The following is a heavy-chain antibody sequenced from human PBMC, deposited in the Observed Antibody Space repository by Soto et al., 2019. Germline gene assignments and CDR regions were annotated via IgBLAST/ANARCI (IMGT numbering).Heavy chain of an antibody. V-gene: IGHV4-4*07. D-gene: IGHD2-8*01. CDR2: ISASGRS. CDR1: GDFISNFY. J-gene: IGHJ2*01. Sequence: QVQLQESGPGLVKPSETLSLTCTVSGDFISNFYWSWIRQPAGKGLQSLGRISASGRSNYNPNLQSRVAMSLDTSKNQFSLRLTSLSAVDTAVYFCARGMGRYFDLWGRGTLVTVFS. CDR3: ARGMGRYFDL.